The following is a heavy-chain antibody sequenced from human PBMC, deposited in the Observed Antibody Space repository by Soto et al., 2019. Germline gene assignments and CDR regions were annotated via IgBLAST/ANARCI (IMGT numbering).Heavy chain of an antibody. CDR2: ISPSGT. CDR1: EFTFSNHP. V-gene: IGHV3-23*01. CDR3: AKEFYYDSTGAYDC. D-gene: IGHD3-10*01. J-gene: IGHJ4*02. Sequence: EVQLLESGGGLVQPGESLRLSCAASEFTFSNHPMSWDRQAPGKGLEWVSGISPSGTYYADSVKGRFTISRDNSQNTLSLQMNSLRAEDTAVCFCAKEFYYDSTGAYDCWGQGTLVTVSS.